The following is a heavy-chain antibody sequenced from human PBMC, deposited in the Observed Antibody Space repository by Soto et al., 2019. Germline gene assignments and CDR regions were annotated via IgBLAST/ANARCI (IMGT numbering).Heavy chain of an antibody. CDR3: ARDTDSHYYYGMDV. Sequence: QVQLVQSGAEVKKPGASVKVSCKASGYTFTSYGISWVRQAPGQGLEWMGWISAYNGNTNYAQKLQGRVTMTTDTXRSTAYMELRSLGSDDTAVYYCARDTDSHYYYGMDVWGQGTTVTVSS. D-gene: IGHD2-21*01. CDR1: GYTFTSYG. J-gene: IGHJ6*02. CDR2: ISAYNGNT. V-gene: IGHV1-18*01.